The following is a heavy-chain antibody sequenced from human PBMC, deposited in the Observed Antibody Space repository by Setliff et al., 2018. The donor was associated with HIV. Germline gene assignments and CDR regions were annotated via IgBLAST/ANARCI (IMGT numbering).Heavy chain of an antibody. V-gene: IGHV4-39*02. Sequence: SETLSLTCTVSGGSISTSSFDWAWVRQRPGEGLEWIGGIHYRGTTYYNPSLESRVTMSVDRSTNQFSLKLSSVTAADTAVYYCAREGTYSGTYWVRRVASFDIWGQGTMVTVSS. J-gene: IGHJ3*02. CDR1: GGSISTSSFD. CDR3: AREGTYSGTYWVRRVASFDI. CDR2: IHYRGTT. D-gene: IGHD1-26*01.